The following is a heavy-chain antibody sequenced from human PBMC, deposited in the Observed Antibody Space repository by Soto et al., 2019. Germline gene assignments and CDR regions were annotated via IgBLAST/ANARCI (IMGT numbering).Heavy chain of an antibody. J-gene: IGHJ4*02. V-gene: IGHV4-34*01. CDR3: ARGDSSSWGY. D-gene: IGHD6-6*01. CDR1: GGSFSSYY. Sequence: SETLSLTCAVYGGSFSSYYWSWIRQPPGKGLEWIGEINHSGSTNYNPSLKSRVTISVDTSKNQFSLKLSSVTAADTAVYYCARGDSSSWGYWGQGTLVTVSS. CDR2: INHSGST.